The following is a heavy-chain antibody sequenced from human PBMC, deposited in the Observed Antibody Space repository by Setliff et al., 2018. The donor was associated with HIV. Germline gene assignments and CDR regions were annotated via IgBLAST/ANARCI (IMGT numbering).Heavy chain of an antibody. CDR2: IKSKSDGGTT. CDR3: VGHYYDPLTGYYVWFFDV. D-gene: IGHD3-9*01. V-gene: IGHV3-15*05. Sequence: GESLRLSCAASGFTFSNAWMSWVRQSPRKGLEWLARIKSKSDGGTTSYAAPVKDRFTISRDDSRNTLYLQMNSMKSDDTATYYCVGHYYDPLTGYYVWFFDVWGRGTLVTVS. J-gene: IGHJ2*01. CDR1: GFTFSNAW.